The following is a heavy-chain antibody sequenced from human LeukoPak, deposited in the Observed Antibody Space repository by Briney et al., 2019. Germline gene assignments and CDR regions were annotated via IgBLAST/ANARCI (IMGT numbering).Heavy chain of an antibody. CDR3: ASWSTGY. D-gene: IGHD5/OR15-5a*01. J-gene: IGHJ4*02. V-gene: IGHV3-21*01. Sequence: GGSLRLSCAASGFTFSNYAMNWARQAPGKGLEWVSSISSSSGHIYYADSVKGRFTISRDNAKNSLFLQMNSLRAEDTAVYYCASWSTGYWGQGVLVTVSS. CDR2: ISSSSGHI. CDR1: GFTFSNYA.